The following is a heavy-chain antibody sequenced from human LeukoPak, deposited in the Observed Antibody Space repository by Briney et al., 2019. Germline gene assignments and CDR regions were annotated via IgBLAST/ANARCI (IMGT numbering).Heavy chain of an antibody. J-gene: IGHJ4*02. V-gene: IGHV1-2*02. CDR3: ARDLTSDYGGNSLVPGY. Sequence: AASVKVSCKASGYTFTDYYIHWVRQAPGQGLEWMGWINANNGVTKTAQKFEGRVTMTRDTSISTAYMELSRLTSDDTALYYCARDLTSDYGGNSLVPGYWGQGNLVTVSS. CDR1: GYTFTDYY. D-gene: IGHD4-23*01. CDR2: INANNGVT.